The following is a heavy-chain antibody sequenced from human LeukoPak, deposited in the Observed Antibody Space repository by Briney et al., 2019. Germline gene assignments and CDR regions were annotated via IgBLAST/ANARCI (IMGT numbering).Heavy chain of an antibody. V-gene: IGHV3-7*03. CDR2: IKQDGSEK. CDR3: ARDSGYNAFDY. J-gene: IGHJ4*02. D-gene: IGHD5-12*01. CDR1: GFTFSSHW. Sequence: PGGSLRLSCEASGFTFSSHWMSWVRQAPGKGLEWVANIKQDGSEKFYVDSVKGRFTISRDNAKNSLYLQMNSLRAEDTAMYYCARDSGYNAFDYWGQGTLVTVSS.